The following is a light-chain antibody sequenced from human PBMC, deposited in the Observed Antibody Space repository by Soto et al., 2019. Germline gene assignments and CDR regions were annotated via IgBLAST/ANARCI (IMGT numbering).Light chain of an antibody. CDR1: QTVLYNSNKKNY. CDR2: WAS. CDR3: PQYDSTPLLT. V-gene: IGKV4-1*01. J-gene: IGKJ4*01. Sequence: DIVMTQSPESLAVSLGERATIDCKSSQTVLYNSNKKNYLAWYQQKPGQPPKLLIYWASVREAGVPDRFSGSGSGTDFTLTISSLQAEDVATYLCPQYDSTPLLTFGGATKVEIK.